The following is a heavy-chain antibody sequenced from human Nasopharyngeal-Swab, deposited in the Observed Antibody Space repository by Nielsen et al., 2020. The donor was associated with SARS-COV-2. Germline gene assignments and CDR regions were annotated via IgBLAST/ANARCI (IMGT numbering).Heavy chain of an antibody. V-gene: IGHV4-30-4*01. CDR2: IYYSGRT. D-gene: IGHD3-10*01. J-gene: IGHJ6*03. CDR1: GGSISSGDYY. Sequence: SETLSLTCTVSGGSISSGDYYWSWIRQPPGKGLEWIGFIYYSGRTYYNPSLKSRVTISVDTSKNQFSLKLSSVTAADTAVYYCARYGAGGSRITMVRGYMDVWGKGTTVTVSS. CDR3: ARYGAGGSRITMVRGYMDV.